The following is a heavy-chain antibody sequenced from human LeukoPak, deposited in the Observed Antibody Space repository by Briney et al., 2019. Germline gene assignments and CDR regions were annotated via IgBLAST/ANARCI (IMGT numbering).Heavy chain of an antibody. V-gene: IGHV4-34*01. CDR2: INHSGST. CDR1: GGSFSGYY. CDR3: AVLYYYDSSGYSHFDY. Sequence: SETLSLTCAVYGGSFSGYYWSWIRQPPGKGLEWIGEINHSGSTNYNPSLKSRVTISVDTPKNQFSLKLSSVTAADTAVYYCAVLYYYDSSGYSHFDYWGQGTLVTVSS. J-gene: IGHJ4*02. D-gene: IGHD3-22*01.